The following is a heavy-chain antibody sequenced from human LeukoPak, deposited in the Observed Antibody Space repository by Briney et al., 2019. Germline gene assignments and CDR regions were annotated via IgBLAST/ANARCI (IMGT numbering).Heavy chain of an antibody. CDR3: AIDPSWERPRSFDY. V-gene: IGHV3-48*01. Sequence: QPGGYLRLSCAASGFTFSSYSMNWVRQAPGKGLEWVSYIGSRTSTIYYTDSVKGRFTISRDNAQNSLYLQMNGLRAEDTAVYYCAIDPSWERPRSFDYWGQGTLVTVSS. D-gene: IGHD1-26*01. J-gene: IGHJ4*02. CDR2: IGSRTSTI. CDR1: GFTFSSYS.